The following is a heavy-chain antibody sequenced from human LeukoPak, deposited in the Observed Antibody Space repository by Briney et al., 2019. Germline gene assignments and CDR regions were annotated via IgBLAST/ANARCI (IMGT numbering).Heavy chain of an antibody. V-gene: IGHV1-18*01. D-gene: IGHD6-13*01. CDR3: ASHNSSRKYYLDY. Sequence: VASVKVSCKASGYTFTSYGISWVRQAPGQGLEWMGWISAYNGNTNYAQKFQGRVTMTRDTSISTAYMELSRLRSDDTAVYYCASHNSSRKYYLDYWGQGTLVTVSS. J-gene: IGHJ4*02. CDR1: GYTFTSYG. CDR2: ISAYNGNT.